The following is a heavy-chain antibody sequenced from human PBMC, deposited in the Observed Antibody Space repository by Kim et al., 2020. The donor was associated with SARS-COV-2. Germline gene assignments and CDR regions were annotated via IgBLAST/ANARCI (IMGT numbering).Heavy chain of an antibody. CDR3: AKMANSSSWTSFDY. V-gene: IGHV3-30*18. J-gene: IGHJ4*02. CDR1: GFTFSSYG. D-gene: IGHD6-13*01. Sequence: GGSLRISCAASGFTFSSYGMHWVRQAPGKGLEWVAVISYDGSNKYYADSVKGRFTISRDNSKNTLYLQMNSLRAEDTAVYYCAKMANSSSWTSFDYWGQGNLVTVSS. CDR2: ISYDGSNK.